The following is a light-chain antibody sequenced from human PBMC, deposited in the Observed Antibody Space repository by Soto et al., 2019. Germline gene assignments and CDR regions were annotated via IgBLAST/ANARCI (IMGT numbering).Light chain of an antibody. CDR2: GTS. J-gene: IGKJ1*01. V-gene: IGKV1-12*01. CDR3: QGPRGFPWT. Sequence: DIQMTQSPSSVSASVGDRVTITCRASQGLSTRLAWYQQKPGQAPKLLNYGTSTMQTGVPSRFRVRGSETDFTLTISSLQAEDSATYYCQGPRGFPWTFGQGTKVEIK. CDR1: QGLSTR.